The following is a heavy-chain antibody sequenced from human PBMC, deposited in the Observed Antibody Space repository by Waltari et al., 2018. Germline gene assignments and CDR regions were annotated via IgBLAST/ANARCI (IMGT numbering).Heavy chain of an antibody. CDR2: IYYNGNP. CDR1: GGAITTTNYY. J-gene: IGHJ4*02. Sequence: QLQVQESGPGLVKPSETLSLTCTVSGGAITTTNYYWGWIRQPPGKGLEWIGSIYYNGNPYYNPSLKSRVTISADTSKIQFSLNLNSVTAADTAVYYCASLLTGDWGQGVLVTVSS. CDR3: ASLLTGD. D-gene: IGHD3-9*01. V-gene: IGHV4-39*01.